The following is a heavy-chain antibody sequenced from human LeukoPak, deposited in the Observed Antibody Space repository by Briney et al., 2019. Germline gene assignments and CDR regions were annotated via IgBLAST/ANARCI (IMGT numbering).Heavy chain of an antibody. CDR2: ISGSGGST. CDR1: GFTFNSYA. V-gene: IGHV3-23*01. CDR3: AKGSKTFYYDSSGG. D-gene: IGHD3-22*01. J-gene: IGHJ4*02. Sequence: LPGGSLRLPCAASGFTFNSYAMSWVRQAPGKGLEWVSVISGSGGSTYYADSVKGRFTISRDNSKNTLFLQLNSLRAEDTARYYCAKGSKTFYYDSSGGWGQGTLVTVSS.